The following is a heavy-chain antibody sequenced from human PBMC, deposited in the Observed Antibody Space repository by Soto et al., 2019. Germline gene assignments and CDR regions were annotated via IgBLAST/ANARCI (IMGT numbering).Heavy chain of an antibody. V-gene: IGHV3-66*01. CDR2: IYSGGST. J-gene: IGHJ3*02. Sequence: VQLVESGGGLVQPGGSLRLSCAASGFTVSSNYMSWVRQAPGKGLEWVSVIYSGGSTYYADSVKGRFTISRDNSKNTLYLQMNSLRAEDTAVYYCARVSDRGVNAFDIWGQGTMVTVSS. D-gene: IGHD3-22*01. CDR3: ARVSDRGVNAFDI. CDR1: GFTVSSNY.